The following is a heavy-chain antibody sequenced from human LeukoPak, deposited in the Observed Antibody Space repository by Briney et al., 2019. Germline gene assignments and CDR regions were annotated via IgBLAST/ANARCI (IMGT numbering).Heavy chain of an antibody. J-gene: IGHJ4*02. V-gene: IGHV3-53*01. CDR2: IYSGGST. CDR3: ARDLALSTSFS. CDR1: GFTVSSNY. D-gene: IGHD2-2*01. Sequence: PGGSLRLSCAASGFTVSSNYMSWVRQAPGKGLEWISVIYSGGSTYYADSVKGRFTISRDNSKNTLYLQMNSLRAEDTAVYYCARDLALSTSFSWGQGTLVTVSS.